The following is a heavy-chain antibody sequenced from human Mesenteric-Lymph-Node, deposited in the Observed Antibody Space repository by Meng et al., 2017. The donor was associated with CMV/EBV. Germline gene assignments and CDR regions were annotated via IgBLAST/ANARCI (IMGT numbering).Heavy chain of an antibody. V-gene: IGHV4-39*07. J-gene: IGHJ1*01. CDR1: GVSISSTSYY. Sequence: SETLSLTCTVSGVSISSTSYYWAWIRLPPGKGLEWIGSSGNTHYNPSLKSRVTISVDTSKNQFSLKLSSVTAADTAVYYCARGGTAKYFQHWGQGTLVTVSS. CDR2: SGNT. D-gene: IGHD1/OR15-1a*01. CDR3: ARGGTAKYFQH.